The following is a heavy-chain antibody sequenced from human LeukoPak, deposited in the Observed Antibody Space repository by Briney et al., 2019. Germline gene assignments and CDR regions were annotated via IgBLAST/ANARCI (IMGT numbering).Heavy chain of an antibody. CDR2: IKQDGSEK. CDR3: ARDLSDGEVGY. D-gene: IGHD3-10*01. CDR1: GFTFSNSW. V-gene: IGHV3-7*04. Sequence: GGSLRLSCAASGFTFSNSWMSCVRQAPGKGLEGVANIKQDGSEKYYVDSVKGRFAISRDNAKKSLYLRMNSLTAEDTAIYYCARDLSDGEVGYWGQGILVTVSS. J-gene: IGHJ4*02.